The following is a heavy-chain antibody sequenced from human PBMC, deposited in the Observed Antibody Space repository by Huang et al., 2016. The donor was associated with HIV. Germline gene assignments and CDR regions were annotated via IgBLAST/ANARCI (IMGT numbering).Heavy chain of an antibody. CDR2: IPYDGSHK. D-gene: IGHD3-22*01. V-gene: IGHV3-30*02. CDR1: GFRFGGYA. Sequence: QVHLVQSGGGVVQPGGSLRLACRASGFRFGGYAVHWVRQAPGKGLEWVALIPYDGSHKYYAESVRGRFIIARDNSKDTLYLQMNSLRAEDTAVYYCAKAGYYNDGGLYENFDHWGPGSLVSVSP. CDR3: AKAGYYNDGGLYENFDH. J-gene: IGHJ4*02.